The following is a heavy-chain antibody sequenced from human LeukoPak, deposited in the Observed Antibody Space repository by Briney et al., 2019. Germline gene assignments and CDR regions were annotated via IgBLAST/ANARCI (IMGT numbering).Heavy chain of an antibody. CDR2: ISSSSSYI. CDR1: GFTFSSYS. J-gene: IGHJ4*02. CDR3: AKDIGRGESVAAAGTSD. Sequence: GGSLRLSCAASGFTFSSYSMNWVRQAPGKGLEWVSSISSSSSYIYYADSVKGRFTISRDNSKNSLYLQMNSLRTEDTALYYCAKDIGRGESVAAAGTSDWGQGTLVTVSS. V-gene: IGHV3-21*04. D-gene: IGHD6-13*01.